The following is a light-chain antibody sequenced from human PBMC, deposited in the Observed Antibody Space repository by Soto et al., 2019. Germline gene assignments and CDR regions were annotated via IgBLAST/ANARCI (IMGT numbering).Light chain of an antibody. CDR3: QQYNNWPLT. CDR1: QIVSGN. J-gene: IGKJ4*01. CDR2: GAS. Sequence: EIVMTQSPATLSVSPGERATLSCRASQIVSGNLAWYQQKPGQAPRLLIYGASTRATGIPARFSGSGSGTEFTLTISSLQSEDFALYYCQQYNNWPLTFGGGTKVEIK. V-gene: IGKV3-15*01.